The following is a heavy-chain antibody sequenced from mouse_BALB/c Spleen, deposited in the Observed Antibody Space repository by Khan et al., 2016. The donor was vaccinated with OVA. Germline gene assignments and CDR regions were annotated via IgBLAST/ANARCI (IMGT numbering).Heavy chain of an antibody. CDR2: IWAGGST. CDR3: ARLEDI. V-gene: IGHV2-9*02. D-gene: IGHD1-3*01. J-gene: IGHJ2*01. CDR1: GFSLTSYG. Sequence: QVQLKQSGPGLVAPSQSLSITCTVSGFSLTSYGVHWVRQPPGKGLEWLGVIWAGGSTNYNSPLMSSLSISKDNSKSQVFLQMTSLQADDTAMYYCARLEDIWGQGTTLTVSS.